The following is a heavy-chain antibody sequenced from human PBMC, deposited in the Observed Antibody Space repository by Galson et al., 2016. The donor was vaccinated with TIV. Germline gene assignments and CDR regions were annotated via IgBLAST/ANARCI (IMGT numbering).Heavy chain of an antibody. D-gene: IGHD2-21*02. CDR3: AKEQSCGGDCYLFDF. CDR2: ITWNSVGI. V-gene: IGHV3-9*01. Sequence: SLRLSCAASGFTFNTNTMSWIRQAPGKGLEWVSGITWNSVGIDYADSVKGRFTISRDNAKNSLYLQMNSLRPDDTALYYCAKEQSCGGDCYLFDFWGQGALVTVSS. J-gene: IGHJ4*02. CDR1: GFTFNTNT.